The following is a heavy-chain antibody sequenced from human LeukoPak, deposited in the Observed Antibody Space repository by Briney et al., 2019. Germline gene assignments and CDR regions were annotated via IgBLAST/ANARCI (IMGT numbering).Heavy chain of an antibody. CDR2: IYYSGST. D-gene: IGHD5-18*01. CDR3: ARVRNYGWIQNYYCYVDV. J-gene: IGHJ6*03. Sequence: PSETLPLTCAVYGGSFSGYYWSWLRQPPGKGLEGIGYIYYSGSTNYNPSLQSRHPISLDTTKNQFSLKLSSVTAADTAVYDCARVRNYGWIQNYYCYVDVWGKGTTVTISS. V-gene: IGHV4-59*01. CDR1: GGSFSGYY.